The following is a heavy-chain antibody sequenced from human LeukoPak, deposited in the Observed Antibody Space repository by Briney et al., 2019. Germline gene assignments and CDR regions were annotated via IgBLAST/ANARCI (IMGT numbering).Heavy chain of an antibody. V-gene: IGHV4-59*01. CDR2: IYYSGST. CDR1: GGSISSYY. J-gene: IGHJ4*02. Sequence: SETLSLTCTVSGGSISSYYWSWIRQPPGKGLEWIGYIYYSGSTNYNPSLKSRVTISVDTSKNQFSLKLSSVTAADTAVYYCARGGQLLLPYYFDYWGPGTLVTVSS. CDR3: ARGGQLLLPYYFDY. D-gene: IGHD2-2*01.